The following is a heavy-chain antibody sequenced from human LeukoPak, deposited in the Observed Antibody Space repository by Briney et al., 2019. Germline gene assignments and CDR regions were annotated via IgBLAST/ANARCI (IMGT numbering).Heavy chain of an antibody. D-gene: IGHD6-19*01. CDR3: AREDSSGPFDWFDP. CDR1: GFTFSSYA. Sequence: GGSLRLSCAASGFTFSSYAMSWVRQAPGKGLEWVSGISGSGGSTYYADSVKGRFTISRDNSKNTLYLQMNSLRAEDAAVYYCAREDSSGPFDWFDPWGQGTLVTVSS. V-gene: IGHV3-23*01. CDR2: ISGSGGST. J-gene: IGHJ5*02.